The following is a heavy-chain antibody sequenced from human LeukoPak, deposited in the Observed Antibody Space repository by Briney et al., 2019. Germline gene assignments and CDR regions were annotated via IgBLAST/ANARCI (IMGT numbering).Heavy chain of an antibody. CDR3: ARDLWGSSSSVAYYYMDV. Sequence: SETLSLTCTVSGGSISSYYWSWIRQPAGKGLEWIGRIYTSGSTNYNPSLKSRVTMSVDTSKNQFSLKLSSVTAADTAVYYCARDLWGSSSSVAYYYMDVWGKGTTVTVSS. CDR2: IYTSGST. V-gene: IGHV4-4*07. J-gene: IGHJ6*03. CDR1: GGSISSYY. D-gene: IGHD6-6*01.